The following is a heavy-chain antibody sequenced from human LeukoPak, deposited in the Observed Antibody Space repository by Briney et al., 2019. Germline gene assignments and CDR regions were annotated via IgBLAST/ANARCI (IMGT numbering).Heavy chain of an antibody. Sequence: SETLSLTCAVSGGSLNNHYWTWIRQSPGKRLEWIGLINYGGTTVYDPSLKSRVTISIDTSKNQFSLTLRSMTATDTAVYYCARALNTNAIDYWGQGALVTVSS. CDR2: INYGGTT. V-gene: IGHV4-34*01. CDR1: GGSLNNHY. J-gene: IGHJ4*02. CDR3: ARALNTNAIDY.